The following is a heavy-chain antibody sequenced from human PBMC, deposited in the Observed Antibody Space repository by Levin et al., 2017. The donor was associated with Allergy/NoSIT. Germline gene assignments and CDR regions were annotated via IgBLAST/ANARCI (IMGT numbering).Heavy chain of an antibody. V-gene: IGHV4-59*01. CDR2: IYYSGGT. J-gene: IGHJ6*03. CDR1: CGSISSYY. CDR3: ARKSKVGSYGYYMEV. Sequence: SQTLSLTCTVSCGSISSYYWSWIRQPPGKGLEWIGYIYYSGGTNYNPSLKSRVTISVDTSKNQFSLKLSSVTAADTAVYYCARKSKVGSYGYYMEVWGQGTTVTVSS. D-gene: IGHD5-18*01.